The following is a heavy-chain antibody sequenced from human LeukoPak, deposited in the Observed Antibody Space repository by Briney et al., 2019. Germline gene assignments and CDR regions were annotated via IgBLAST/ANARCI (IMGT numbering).Heavy chain of an antibody. CDR3: ARNGDYDSLDAFDI. CDR1: GYTFTSYA. D-gene: IGHD3-3*01. Sequence: ASVKVSCKASGYTFTSYAMNWVRQAPGQGLEWMGWINTNTGNPTYAQGFTGRFDFSLDTSVSTAYLQISSLKAEDTAVYYCARNGDYDSLDAFDIWGQGTMVTVSS. CDR2: INTNTGNP. V-gene: IGHV7-4-1*02. J-gene: IGHJ3*02.